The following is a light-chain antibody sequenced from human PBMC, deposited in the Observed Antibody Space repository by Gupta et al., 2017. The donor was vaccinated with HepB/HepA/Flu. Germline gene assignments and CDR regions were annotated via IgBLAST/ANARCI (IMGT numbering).Light chain of an antibody. CDR3: QQNDRTAKT. Sequence: DIQMTQSPSSLSASVGDRVTITCRASQSISSSLNWYQQRPGKAPKLLIYDATTLQSGVPSRFSGSGSGTDFSLSIVSLHPEDFVTYYCQQNDRTAKTFGQGTRVEVK. J-gene: IGKJ1*01. CDR2: DAT. CDR1: QSISSS. V-gene: IGKV1-39*01.